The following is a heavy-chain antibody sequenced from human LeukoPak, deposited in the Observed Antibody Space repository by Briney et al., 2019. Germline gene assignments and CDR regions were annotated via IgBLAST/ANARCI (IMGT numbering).Heavy chain of an antibody. CDR2: ITSTSYAI. CDR1: GFAFSTYS. V-gene: IGHV3-48*01. J-gene: IGHJ4*02. Sequence: PGGSLRLSCAASGFAFSTYSMNWVRQAPGKGLEWLSYITSTSYAIYYGDSVKGRSTISRDNAKNSLYLQMNSLRAEDTAVYYCARVAPGHDVGRGYFDYWGQGTLVTVSS. CDR3: ARVAPGHDVGRGYFDY. D-gene: IGHD6-13*01.